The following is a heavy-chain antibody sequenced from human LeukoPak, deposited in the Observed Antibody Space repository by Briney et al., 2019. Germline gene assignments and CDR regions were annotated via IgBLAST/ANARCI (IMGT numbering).Heavy chain of an antibody. CDR1: GASLNGYF. CDR3: ARDRRGSFYTFDL. CDR2: VSHTGAT. Sequence: PSETLSLTCSVSGASLNGYFWNWVRQTPEKGLEWIGYVSHTGATTSNPTLKSRVSITIDTSKSQISLTMTSVTAVDSALYYCARDRRGSFYTFDLWGPGTIVSVS. D-gene: IGHD1-26*01. V-gene: IGHV4-59*01. J-gene: IGHJ3*01.